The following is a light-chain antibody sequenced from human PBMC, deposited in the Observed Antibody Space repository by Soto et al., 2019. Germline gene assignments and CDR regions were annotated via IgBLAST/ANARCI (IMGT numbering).Light chain of an antibody. Sequence: DIQMTQSPSALSASVGARVTITCRASQSISTWLAWYQQKPGKAPKLLIYDASSLESGVPSRFSGSGSGTEFPLTISSLQPEDFASYYCQQYNSYSTFGQGTKVDIK. V-gene: IGKV1-5*01. CDR3: QQYNSYST. CDR1: QSISTW. CDR2: DAS. J-gene: IGKJ1*01.